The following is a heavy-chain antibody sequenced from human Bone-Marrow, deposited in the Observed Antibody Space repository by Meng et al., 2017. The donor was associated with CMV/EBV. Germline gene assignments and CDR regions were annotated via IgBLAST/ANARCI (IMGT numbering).Heavy chain of an antibody. CDR3: AKDGTYYDFWSGYTYYYYYYGMDV. Sequence: SCKASGYTFISYAMSWVRQAPGKGLEWVSAISGSGGSTYYADSVKGRFTISRDNSKNTLYLQMNSLRAEDTAVYYCAKDGTYYDFWSGYTYYYYYYGMDVWGQGTTVTVSS. CDR2: ISGSGGST. CDR1: GYTFISYA. J-gene: IGHJ6*02. V-gene: IGHV3-23*01. D-gene: IGHD3-3*01.